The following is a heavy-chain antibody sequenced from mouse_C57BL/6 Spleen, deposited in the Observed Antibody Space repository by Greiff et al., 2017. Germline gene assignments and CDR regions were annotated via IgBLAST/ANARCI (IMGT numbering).Heavy chain of an antibody. V-gene: IGHV5-6*01. J-gene: IGHJ2*01. Sequence: EVQLQQPGGDLVKPGASLKFSCAASGFTFSSYGMSWVRQTPDKRLEWVAIISSGGSYTYYPDSVKGRFTISIDNSKNTLYLQRSRLKSEDADMYDCARQRNYFDYWGQGTTLTVSS. CDR1: GFTFSSYG. CDR3: ARQRNYFDY. CDR2: ISSGGSYT.